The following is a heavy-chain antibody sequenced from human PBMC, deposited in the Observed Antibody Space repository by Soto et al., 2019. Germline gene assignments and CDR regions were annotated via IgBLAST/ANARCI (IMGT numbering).Heavy chain of an antibody. CDR2: ISWNSGSI. CDR3: AKAMVRGVTATFDY. J-gene: IGHJ4*02. D-gene: IGHD3-10*01. V-gene: IGHV3-9*01. Sequence: VQLVESGGGLVQPGRSLRLSCAASGFTFDDYAMHWVRQAPGKGLEWVSGISWNSGSIGYADSVKGRFTISRDNAKNSLYLQMNSLRAEDTALYNCAKAMVRGVTATFDYLGQGTLVTVSS. CDR1: GFTFDDYA.